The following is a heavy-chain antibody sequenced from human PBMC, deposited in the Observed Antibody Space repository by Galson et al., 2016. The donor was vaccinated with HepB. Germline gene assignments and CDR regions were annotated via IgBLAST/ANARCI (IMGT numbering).Heavy chain of an antibody. CDR3: AREGTS. Sequence: ETLSLTCTVAGGTVTSGSDYWTWIRQPAGKGLEWIGYIHSSGSTNYNPSLKSRVTISVDTSKNQFSLRLSSVTAADTAMYYCAREGTSWGQATLVTVSS. J-gene: IGHJ5*02. V-gene: IGHV4-61*01. CDR1: GGTVTSGSDY. CDR2: IHSSGST.